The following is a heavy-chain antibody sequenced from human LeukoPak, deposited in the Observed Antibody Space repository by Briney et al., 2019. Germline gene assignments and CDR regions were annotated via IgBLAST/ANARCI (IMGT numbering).Heavy chain of an antibody. CDR2: VIPMFATA. V-gene: IGHV1-69*13. J-gene: IGHJ4*02. Sequence: SVKVSCKASGGTFSSYAISWVRQAPGQGLEWMGGVIPMFATANYAPKFQDRVTITADESTSTAYMELRSLRSEDTAVYHCARGLHGDYGYFDYWGQGTLVTVSS. D-gene: IGHD4-17*01. CDR1: GGTFSSYA. CDR3: ARGLHGDYGYFDY.